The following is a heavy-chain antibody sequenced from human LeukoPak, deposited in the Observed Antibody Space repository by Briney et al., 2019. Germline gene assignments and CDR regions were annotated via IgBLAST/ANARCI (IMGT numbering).Heavy chain of an antibody. V-gene: IGHV1-24*01. J-gene: IGHJ4*02. D-gene: IGHD4-23*01. CDR1: GYTLTELS. Sequence: ASVKVSCKVSGYTLTELSMHWVRQSPGKGLEWMGGFDPEDGETIYAQKFQGRVTMTEDISADTAYMELSSLRSEDTAVYYCATGDYGGNFDYWGQGTLVTVSS. CDR3: ATGDYGGNFDY. CDR2: FDPEDGET.